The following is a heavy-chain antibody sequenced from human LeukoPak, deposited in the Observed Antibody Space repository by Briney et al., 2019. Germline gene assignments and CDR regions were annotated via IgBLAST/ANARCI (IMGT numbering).Heavy chain of an antibody. CDR3: ARAGRYYDILTGYYTLNWFDP. Sequence: ASVKVSCKASGYTFTGYYMHWVRQAPGQGLEWMGWINPNSGGTNYAQKFQGRVTMTRDTSISTAYMELSRLRSDDTAVYYCARAGRYYDILTGYYTLNWFDPWGQGTLVTVSS. CDR2: INPNSGGT. V-gene: IGHV1-2*02. CDR1: GYTFTGYY. J-gene: IGHJ5*02. D-gene: IGHD3-9*01.